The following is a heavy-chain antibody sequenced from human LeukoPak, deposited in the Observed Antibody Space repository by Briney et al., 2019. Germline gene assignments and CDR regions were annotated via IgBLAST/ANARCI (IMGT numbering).Heavy chain of an antibody. V-gene: IGHV3-7*01. CDR2: IKQDGSEK. J-gene: IGHJ4*02. CDR3: ARIGYSSSCFDY. Sequence: PGGSLRLSCVVSGFTFTNYWMSWVRQAPGKGLEWVANIKQDGSEKHYVNSMKGRFTISRDNAKNSVYLQMDSLRAEDTAVYYCARIGYSSSCFDYWGQGTLVTVSS. CDR1: GFTFTNYW. D-gene: IGHD6-13*01.